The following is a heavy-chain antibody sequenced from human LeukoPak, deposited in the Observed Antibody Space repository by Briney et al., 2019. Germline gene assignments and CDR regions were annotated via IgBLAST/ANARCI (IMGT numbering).Heavy chain of an antibody. CDR2: IWYDGSNK. Sequence: GGSLRLSCAASGFTFSSYGMHWVRQAPGKGLEWVAVIWYDGSNKYYADSVKGRFTISRDNSKNTLYLQMNSLRAEDTAVYYCAKSSYYDFWSGYPSGAFDIWGQGTMVTVSS. V-gene: IGHV3-33*06. D-gene: IGHD3-3*01. CDR3: AKSSYYDFWSGYPSGAFDI. J-gene: IGHJ3*02. CDR1: GFTFSSYG.